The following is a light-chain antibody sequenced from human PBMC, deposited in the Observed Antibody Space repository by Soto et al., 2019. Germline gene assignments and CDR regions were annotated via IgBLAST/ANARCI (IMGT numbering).Light chain of an antibody. J-gene: IGKJ2*01. V-gene: IGKV3-11*01. CDR1: QSVSDY. Sequence: EIVLTQSPATLSLSPGERATLSCRASQSVSDYLAWYQQKPGQAPRLLIYDASNRATGIPARFSGSGFGTDFTLTISSLEPEDFAVYYCEQRRIWPLYTLGQGTKVDTK. CDR2: DAS. CDR3: EQRRIWPLYT.